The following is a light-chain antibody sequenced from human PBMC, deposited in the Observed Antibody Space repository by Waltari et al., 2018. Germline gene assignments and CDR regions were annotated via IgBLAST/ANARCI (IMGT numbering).Light chain of an antibody. CDR1: NIESKS. V-gene: IGLV3-21*04. CDR2: YDR. J-gene: IGLJ3*02. CDR3: QVWDDTNNSGV. Sequence: YVVTQPPSVSVAPGKTARLTCGGENIESKSVNWYQQKPGQAPVLVMFYDRDRASGIPERFSGSNSGNTATLTISWVEAGDEADYHCQVWDDTNNSGVFGGGTKLNVL.